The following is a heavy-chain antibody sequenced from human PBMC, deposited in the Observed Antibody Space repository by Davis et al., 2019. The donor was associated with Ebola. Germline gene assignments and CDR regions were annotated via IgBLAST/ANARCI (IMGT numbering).Heavy chain of an antibody. Sequence: AASVKVSCKASGYIFRSYGISWVRQAPGQGLEWMGWISTYNGNTKYAQNFQGRVTMTRDTSISTAYMELSRLRSDDTAVYYCARKPGGVVITTTPAFDYWDQGTLVTVSS. CDR2: ISTYNGNT. J-gene: IGHJ4*02. D-gene: IGHD2-15*01. V-gene: IGHV1-18*04. CDR1: GYIFRSYG. CDR3: ARKPGGVVITTTPAFDY.